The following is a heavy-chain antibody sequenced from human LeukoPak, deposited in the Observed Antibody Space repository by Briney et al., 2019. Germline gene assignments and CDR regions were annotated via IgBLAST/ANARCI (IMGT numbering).Heavy chain of an antibody. CDR1: GYTFTSYG. CDR3: ERHSYYDSSGV. J-gene: IGHJ4*02. D-gene: IGHD3-22*01. Sequence: WASVKVSCKASGYTFTSYGISWVRQAPGQGLEWVGWISADNGNTNYGQKVQGGVTMTTDTSTSTAYMELRSLRSDDTAVYYCERHSYYDSSGVRGQGTLVTVSS. V-gene: IGHV1-18*01. CDR2: ISADNGNT.